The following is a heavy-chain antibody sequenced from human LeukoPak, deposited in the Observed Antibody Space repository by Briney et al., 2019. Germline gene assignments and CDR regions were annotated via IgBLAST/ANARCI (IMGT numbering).Heavy chain of an antibody. CDR1: GFTFSSYS. CDR3: ARDPTYSYGPV. V-gene: IGHV3-48*01. Sequence: GGSLRLSCAASGFTFSSYSMNWVRQAPGKGLEWVSYISSSSSTIYYADSVKGRFTISRDNAKNSLYLQMNSLRAEHTAVYYCARDPTYSYGPVWGQGTLVTVSS. CDR2: ISSSSSTI. J-gene: IGHJ4*02. D-gene: IGHD5-18*01.